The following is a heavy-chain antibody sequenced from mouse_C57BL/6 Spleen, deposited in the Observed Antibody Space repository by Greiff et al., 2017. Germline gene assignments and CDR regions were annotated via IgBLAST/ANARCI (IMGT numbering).Heavy chain of an antibody. CDR2: IRNKANGYTT. V-gene: IGHV7-3*01. Sequence: EVKLVESGGGLVQPGGSLSLSCAASGFTFTDYYMSWVRQPPGKALEWLGFIRNKANGYTTEYSASVKGRFNISRDNSQSILYLQMNALRAEDSATYYCARYTTVWYFDVWGTGTTVTASS. CDR1: GFTFTDYY. D-gene: IGHD1-1*01. J-gene: IGHJ1*03. CDR3: ARYTTVWYFDV.